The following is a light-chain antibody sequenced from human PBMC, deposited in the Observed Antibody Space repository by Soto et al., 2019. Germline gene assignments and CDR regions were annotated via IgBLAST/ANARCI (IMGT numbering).Light chain of an antibody. J-gene: IGKJ1*01. V-gene: IGKV1-5*01. Sequence: GDRVTITCRASQSISSWLAWYLQKPGKAPNLLIFDASTLESGVPSRFSGSGSGTEFTLTINSLQPDDFATYYCQQYNSYWTFGQGTKVDI. CDR1: QSISSW. CDR2: DAS. CDR3: QQYNSYWT.